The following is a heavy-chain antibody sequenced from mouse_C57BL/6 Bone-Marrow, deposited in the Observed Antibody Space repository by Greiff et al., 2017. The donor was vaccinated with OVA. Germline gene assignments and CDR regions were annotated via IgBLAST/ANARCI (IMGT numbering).Heavy chain of an antibody. Sequence: LQQSGASVKISCKASGYAFSSYWMNWVKQRPGKGLEWIGQIYPGDGDTNYNGKFKGKATLTADKSSSTAYMQLSSLTSEDSAVYFCASKNYAMDYWGQGTSVTVSS. CDR3: ASKNYAMDY. CDR1: GYAFSSYW. V-gene: IGHV1-80*01. J-gene: IGHJ4*01. CDR2: IYPGDGDT.